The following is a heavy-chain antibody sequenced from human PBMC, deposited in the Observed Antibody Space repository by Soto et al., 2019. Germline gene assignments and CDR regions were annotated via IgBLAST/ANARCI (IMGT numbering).Heavy chain of an antibody. CDR3: ARDGFLGDYYYYGMDV. D-gene: IGHD3-3*01. J-gene: IGHJ6*02. Sequence: SVKVSFKASGGTFSSYAISWVRQAPGQGLEWMGGIIPIFGTANYAQKFQGRVTITADESTSTAYMELSSLRSEDTAVYYCARDGFLGDYYYYGMDVWGQGTTVTVSS. CDR2: IIPIFGTA. CDR1: GGTFSSYA. V-gene: IGHV1-69*13.